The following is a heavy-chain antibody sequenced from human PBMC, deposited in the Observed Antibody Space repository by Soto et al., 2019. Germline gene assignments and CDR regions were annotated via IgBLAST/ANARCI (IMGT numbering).Heavy chain of an antibody. Sequence: GSLRLSCAASGFAFNTYGIHWVRQAPGKGLEWVAVIWYDATYKYYADSVNGRFTISRDSSKNTVYLQMNSLRAEDTAVYYCASARIAAAGPKWLDPWGQGTLVTVSS. J-gene: IGHJ5*02. CDR1: GFAFNTYG. CDR3: ASARIAAAGPKWLDP. D-gene: IGHD6-13*01. CDR2: IWYDATYK. V-gene: IGHV3-33*01.